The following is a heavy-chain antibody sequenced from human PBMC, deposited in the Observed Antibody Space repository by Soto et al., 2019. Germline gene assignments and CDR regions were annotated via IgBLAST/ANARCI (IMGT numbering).Heavy chain of an antibody. V-gene: IGHV1-69*13. CDR2: IIPIFGTA. J-gene: IGHJ6*02. Sequence: SVKVSCKASGGTFSSYAISWVRQAPGQGLEWMGGIIPIFGTANYAQKFQGRVTITADESTSTAYMELSSLRSEDTAVYYCARPSRGRDGYNNDYYYYGMDVWGQGTTVTVS. D-gene: IGHD4-4*01. CDR1: GGTFSSYA. CDR3: ARPSRGRDGYNNDYYYYGMDV.